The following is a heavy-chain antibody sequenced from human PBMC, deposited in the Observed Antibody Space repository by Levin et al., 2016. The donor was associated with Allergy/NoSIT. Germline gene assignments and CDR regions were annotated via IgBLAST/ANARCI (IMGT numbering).Heavy chain of an antibody. CDR3: ARTTGAMTTFDY. J-gene: IGHJ4*02. V-gene: IGHV4-39*01. CDR2: IYYSGST. D-gene: IGHD1-26*01. Sequence: RQAPGKGLEWIGSIYYSGSTYYNPSLKSRVTISVDTSKNQFSLKLSSVTAADTAVYYCARTTGAMTTFDYWGQGTLVTVSS.